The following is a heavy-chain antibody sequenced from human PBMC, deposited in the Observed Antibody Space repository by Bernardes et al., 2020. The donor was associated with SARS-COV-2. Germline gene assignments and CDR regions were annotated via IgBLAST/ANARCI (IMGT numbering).Heavy chain of an antibody. D-gene: IGHD6-19*01. CDR3: ARRGVPVAGSFDY. CDR2: IYYSGDT. CDR1: GVSISSSLYY. J-gene: IGHJ4*02. Sequence: SETLSLTRNVSGVSISSSLYYWVWIRQPPGKGLEWIGNIYYSGDTYYNPSLRSRVTMSIETSKNQFSLNLKSVTAADTAVYYCARRGVPVAGSFDYWGQGALVSVSS. V-gene: IGHV4-39*01.